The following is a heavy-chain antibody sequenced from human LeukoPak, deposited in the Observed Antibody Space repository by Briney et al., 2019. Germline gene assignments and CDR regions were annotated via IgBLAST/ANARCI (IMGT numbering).Heavy chain of an antibody. CDR2: INPSGGST. Sequence: ASVKVSCKASGYTFTRYFMRWVRQAPGQGLEWMGIINPSGGSTTYAQKFQGRVTMTRDTSTSTIYMELSSLRSEDTAVYYCARDHQLVGFSYGYPTNWFDPWGQGTLVTVSS. CDR3: ARDHQLVGFSYGYPTNWFDP. J-gene: IGHJ5*02. V-gene: IGHV1-46*01. D-gene: IGHD5-18*01. CDR1: GYTFTRYF.